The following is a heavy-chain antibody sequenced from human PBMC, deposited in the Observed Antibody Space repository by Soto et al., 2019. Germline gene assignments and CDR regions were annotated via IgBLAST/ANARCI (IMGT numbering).Heavy chain of an antibody. CDR2: ISAYNGKA. D-gene: IGHD3-3*01. V-gene: IGHV1-18*04. J-gene: IGHJ4*02. CDR3: ARQHNDLWSDSPDFDY. Sequence: GASVKVSCKASGYTFTNYGVSWVRQAPGQGLEWMGWISAYNGKANYAHNIQARVTMTIDTSTSTAYLELRSLRSDDTAVYYCARQHNDLWSDSPDFDYWGQGTQVTVSS. CDR1: GYTFTNYG.